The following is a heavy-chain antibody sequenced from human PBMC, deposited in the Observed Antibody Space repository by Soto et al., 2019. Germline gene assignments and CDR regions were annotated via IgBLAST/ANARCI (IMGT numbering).Heavy chain of an antibody. J-gene: IGHJ6*02. CDR3: ARDGTTGTANYHYAMDV. V-gene: IGHV3-48*03. Sequence: LRRSCVASGFTLSSYHMDWVRQAPGKGLEWISYIHASSISNIYYADSVKGRFTISRDNAKNSLYLQMDSLRAEDTAVYYCARDGTTGTANYHYAMDVWGQGTTVTVSS. CDR2: IHASSISNI. D-gene: IGHD4-17*01. CDR1: GFTLSSYH.